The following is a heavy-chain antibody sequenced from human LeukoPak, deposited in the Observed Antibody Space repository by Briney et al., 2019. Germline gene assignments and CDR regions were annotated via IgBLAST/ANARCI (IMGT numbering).Heavy chain of an antibody. CDR1: GGTFSSYA. D-gene: IGHD1-26*01. J-gene: IGHJ4*02. CDR2: IIPSFGTA. Sequence: ASVKVSCKASGGTFSSYAISWVRQAPGQGLEWMGGIIPSFGTANYAQKFQGRVTITADESTSTAYMELSSLRAEDTAVYYCAGGSAISRWELLVLADYWGQGTLVTVSS. CDR3: AGGSAISRWELLVLADY. V-gene: IGHV1-69*13.